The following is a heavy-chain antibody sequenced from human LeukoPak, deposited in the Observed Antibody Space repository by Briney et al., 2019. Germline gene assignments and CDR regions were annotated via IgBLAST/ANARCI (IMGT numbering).Heavy chain of an antibody. D-gene: IGHD5-24*01. CDR2: ISGSGSST. J-gene: IGHJ6*02. CDR1: EFTFSSCA. Sequence: GGSLRLSCAASEFTFSSCAMNWVCQAPGKGLDWVSGISGSGSSTYYEDSVKGRFTISRDNSKNTLYLQINSLSAEDTAVYYCAKDTKLTIGFIYYYYNSMDVWGQGSTVTVSS. CDR3: AKDTKLTIGFIYYYYNSMDV. V-gene: IGHV3-23*01.